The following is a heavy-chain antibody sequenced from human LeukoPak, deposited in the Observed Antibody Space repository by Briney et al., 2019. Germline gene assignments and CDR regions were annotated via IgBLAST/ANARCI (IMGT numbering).Heavy chain of an antibody. D-gene: IGHD6-6*01. CDR3: ARHSSTVTSYFDY. CDR1: GGSISSYY. CDR2: IYTSGST. J-gene: IGHJ4*02. V-gene: IGHV4-4*09. Sequence: SETLSLTCTVSGGSISSYYWSWIRQPPGQGLERIGYIYTSGSTNYNPSLKSRVTISVDTSKNQFSLKLSSVTAADTAVYYCARHSSTVTSYFDYWGQGTLVTVSS.